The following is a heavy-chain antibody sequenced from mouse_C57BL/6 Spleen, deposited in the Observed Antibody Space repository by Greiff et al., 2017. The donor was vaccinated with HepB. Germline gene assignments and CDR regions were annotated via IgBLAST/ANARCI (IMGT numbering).Heavy chain of an antibody. V-gene: IGHV5-6*01. CDR2: ISSGGSYT. CDR1: GFTFSSYG. Sequence: EVKLMESGGDLVKPGGSLKLSCAASGFTFSSYGMSWVRQTPDKRLEWVATISSGGSYTYYPDSVKGRFTISRDNAKNTLYLQMSSLKSEDTAMYYCARQLTVTRGFSYWGEGPLVTVSA. J-gene: IGHJ3*01. CDR3: ARQLTVTRGFSY. D-gene: IGHD4-1*01.